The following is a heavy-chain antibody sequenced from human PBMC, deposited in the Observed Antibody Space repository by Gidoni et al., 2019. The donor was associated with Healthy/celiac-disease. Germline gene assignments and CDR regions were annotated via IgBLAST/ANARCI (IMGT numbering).Heavy chain of an antibody. D-gene: IGHD6-6*01. CDR2: IRGRGGST. CDR1: GFTFSSYA. CDR3: AKRTTQMRIAARPGPIDY. V-gene: IGHV3-23*01. Sequence: EVQLLVSGGGLVQPGGSLRLSCAASGFTFSSYAMSGVRQGPGTGLEWVSAIRGRGGSTYYADAVKGRFTISRDNSKNTLNLQMNSLRAEDTAVYYCAKRTTQMRIAARPGPIDYWGQGTLVTVSS. J-gene: IGHJ4*02.